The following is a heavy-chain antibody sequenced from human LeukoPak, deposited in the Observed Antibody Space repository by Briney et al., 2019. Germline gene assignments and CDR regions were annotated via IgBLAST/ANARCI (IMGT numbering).Heavy chain of an antibody. D-gene: IGHD6-19*01. Sequence: PGGSLRLSCAASGFTFSSYAMSWVRQAPGKGLEWVSAISGSGGSTYYADSVKGRFTISRDNSKNTLYLQMNSLRAGDTAVYYCAKIPRRGGWYPEYFQHWGQGTLVTVSS. CDR2: ISGSGGST. CDR1: GFTFSSYA. J-gene: IGHJ1*01. CDR3: AKIPRRGGWYPEYFQH. V-gene: IGHV3-23*01.